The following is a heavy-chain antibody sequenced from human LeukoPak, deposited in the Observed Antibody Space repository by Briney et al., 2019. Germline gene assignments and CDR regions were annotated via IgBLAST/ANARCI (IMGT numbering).Heavy chain of an antibody. CDR1: GGSISSTSYH. CDR2: VYYTGSG. Sequence: SETLSLTCTVSGGSISSTSYHWAWIRQPPGKGLEWIATVYYTGSGYYNPSLKSRVTIPVDTSKSQFSLKLSSVTTADTALYYCARYASGSYYWFDPWGQGTLVTVSS. CDR3: ARYASGSYYWFDP. V-gene: IGHV4-39*01. D-gene: IGHD3-10*01. J-gene: IGHJ5*02.